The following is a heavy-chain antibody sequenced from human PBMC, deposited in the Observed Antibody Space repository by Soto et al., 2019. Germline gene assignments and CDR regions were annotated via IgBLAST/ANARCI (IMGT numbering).Heavy chain of an antibody. D-gene: IGHD2-15*01. CDR2: IHSDGSST. CDR3: ARGAQVYCSGDNSPATDY. J-gene: IGHJ4*02. CDR1: GFIFNSYW. V-gene: IGHV3-74*01. Sequence: GGSLRLSCAASGFIFNSYWMHWVRQAPGKGLVWVSRIHSDGSSTTYADSGKGRFTMSRDNAKNTHYLQMNGLRAEDTAVYYCARGAQVYCSGDNSPATDYWGQGTLVTVSS.